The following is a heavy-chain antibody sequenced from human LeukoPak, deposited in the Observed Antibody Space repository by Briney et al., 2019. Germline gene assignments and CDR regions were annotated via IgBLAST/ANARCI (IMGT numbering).Heavy chain of an antibody. J-gene: IGHJ4*02. CDR3: AKDLTTVTTQGDY. D-gene: IGHD4-17*01. V-gene: IGHV3-30*02. CDR1: GFTFSSYG. CDR2: IRYDGSNK. Sequence: PGGSLRLSCAGSGFTFSSYGMHWVRQAPGKWLEWVAFIRYDGSNKYYADSVKGRFTISRDNSKNTLYLQMNSLRPEDTAVYYCAKDLTTVTTQGDYWGQGTLVTVSS.